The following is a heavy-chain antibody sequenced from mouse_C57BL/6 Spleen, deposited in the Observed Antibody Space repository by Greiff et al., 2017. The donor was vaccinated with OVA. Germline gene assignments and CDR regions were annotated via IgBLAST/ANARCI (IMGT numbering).Heavy chain of an antibody. D-gene: IGHD1-3*01. CDR2: IWSGGST. Sequence: VQLQESGPGLVQPSQSLSITCTVSGFSLTSYGVHWVRQSPGKGLEWLGVIWSGGSTDYNAAFISRLSISKDNSKSQVFFKMNSLQADDTAIYYCARKTNYKGMDYWGQGTSVTVSS. V-gene: IGHV2-2*01. J-gene: IGHJ4*01. CDR1: GFSLTSYG. CDR3: ARKTNYKGMDY.